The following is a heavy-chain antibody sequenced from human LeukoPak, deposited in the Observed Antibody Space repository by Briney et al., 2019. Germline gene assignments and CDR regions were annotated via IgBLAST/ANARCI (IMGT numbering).Heavy chain of an antibody. D-gene: IGHD1-26*01. CDR1: GFTFSSYS. Sequence: GGSLRLSCAASGFTFSSYSMNWVRQAPGKGLGWVSYISGTSRTIYYADSVKGRFTISRDNAKNSLSLQMNSLGDEDTAVYYCARADRSGTYNFDYWGQGTLVTVSS. CDR2: ISGTSRTI. CDR3: ARADRSGTYNFDY. V-gene: IGHV3-48*02. J-gene: IGHJ4*02.